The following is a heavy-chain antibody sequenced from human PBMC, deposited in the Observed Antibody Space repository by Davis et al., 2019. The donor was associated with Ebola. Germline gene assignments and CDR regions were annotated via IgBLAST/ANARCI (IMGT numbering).Heavy chain of an antibody. J-gene: IGHJ4*02. V-gene: IGHV5-51*01. D-gene: IGHD5-12*01. CDR2: IYSGDSDT. CDR1: GYSFTNYW. CDR3: ARTGIVEID. Sequence: GESLKISCKGSGYSFTNYWIAWVRQMPGKGPEWMGIIYSGDSDTRYSPSFEGQVTISADKSISTAYLQWSSLKASDTAMYYCARTGIVEIDWGQGTLVTVSS.